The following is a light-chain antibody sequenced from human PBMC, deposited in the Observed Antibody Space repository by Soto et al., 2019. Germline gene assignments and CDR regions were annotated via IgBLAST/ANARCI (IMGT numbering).Light chain of an antibody. CDR3: QKYGSSPPT. CDR2: GAS. V-gene: IGKV3-20*01. Sequence: EIVLTQSPGTLSLSPGERGTLSCMASQTVNSNYLAWYQRKPGQAPRLLIYGASNRATDIPHRFSGSGSGTVFTLTITRLEPEDFAVFYCQKYGSSPPTFGQGTKVEIK. CDR1: QTVNSNY. J-gene: IGKJ1*01.